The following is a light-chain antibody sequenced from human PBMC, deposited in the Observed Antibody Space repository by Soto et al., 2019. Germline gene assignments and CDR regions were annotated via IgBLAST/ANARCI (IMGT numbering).Light chain of an antibody. CDR2: GAS. J-gene: IGKJ5*01. V-gene: IGKV3-20*01. Sequence: IVLTQSPGTLSLSPGERATLSCRASQSVSSNFLAWYQQKPGQAPRLLIYGASTRDTGIPARFSGSESGTDFTLTISRLEPEDFVVYYCQQYGNSPFTFGQGTRLEIK. CDR3: QQYGNSPFT. CDR1: QSVSSNF.